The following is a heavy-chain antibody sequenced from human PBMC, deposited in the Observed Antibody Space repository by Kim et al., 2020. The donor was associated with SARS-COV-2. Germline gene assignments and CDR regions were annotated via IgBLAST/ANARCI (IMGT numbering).Heavy chain of an antibody. CDR3: AKDARFLEWLLLGTMDYYYYMDV. V-gene: IGHV3-30*18. CDR1: GFTFSSYG. D-gene: IGHD3-3*01. Sequence: GGSLRLSCAASGFTFSSYGMHWVGQAPGKGLEWVAVISYDGSNKYYADSVKGRFTISRDNSKNTLYLQMNSLRAEDTAVYYCAKDARFLEWLLLGTMDYYYYMDVWGKGTTVTVSS. CDR2: ISYDGSNK. J-gene: IGHJ6*03.